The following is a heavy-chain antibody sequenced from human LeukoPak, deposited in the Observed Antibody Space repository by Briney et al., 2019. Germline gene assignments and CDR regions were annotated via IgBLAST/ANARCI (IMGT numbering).Heavy chain of an antibody. V-gene: IGHV4-4*02. CDR1: GGSISSSNW. D-gene: IGHD3-10*01. Sequence: SGTLSLTCAVSGGSISSSNWWSWVRPPPGKGLEWIGEIYHSGSTNYNPSLKSRVTISVDKSKNQFSLKRSSVTAADTAVYYCARDSSYYGSGSYYYLSWFDPWGQGTLVTVSS. CDR2: IYHSGST. J-gene: IGHJ5*02. CDR3: ARDSSYYGSGSYYYLSWFDP.